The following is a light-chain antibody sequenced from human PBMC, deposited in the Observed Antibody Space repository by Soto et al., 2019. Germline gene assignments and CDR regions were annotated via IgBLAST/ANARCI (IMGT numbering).Light chain of an antibody. J-gene: IGKJ1*01. CDR1: QSVSSN. CDR2: GAS. V-gene: IGKV3-15*01. CDR3: QQYDNWPRT. Sequence: EIVMTQSPATLSVSPGERATLSCWASQSVSSNLAWYQQKSGQAPRLLMYGASTRASGIPARFSGSGSGTEFTLIISSLQSEDFAVYYCQQYDNWPRTFGQGTKVDIK.